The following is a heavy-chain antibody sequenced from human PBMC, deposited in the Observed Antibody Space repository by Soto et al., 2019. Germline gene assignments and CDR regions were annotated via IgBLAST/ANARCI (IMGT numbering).Heavy chain of an antibody. D-gene: IGHD3-16*01. CDR3: TTDQGTTLGVGGMDV. Sequence: EVQLVESGGGLVKPGGSLRLSCAASGFTFSNAWMSWVRQAPGKGLEWVGRIKSKTDGGTTDYAAPVKGRFTISRDDSKNTLYLQMYSLKTEDTAVYYCTTDQGTTLGVGGMDVWGQGTTVTVSS. J-gene: IGHJ6*02. CDR1: GFTFSNAW. CDR2: IKSKTDGGTT. V-gene: IGHV3-15*01.